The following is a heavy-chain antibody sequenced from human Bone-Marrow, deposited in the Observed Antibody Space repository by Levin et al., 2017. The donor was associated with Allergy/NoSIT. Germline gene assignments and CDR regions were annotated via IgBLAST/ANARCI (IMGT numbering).Heavy chain of an antibody. CDR2: LGASGERP. D-gene: IGHD4-11*01. CDR1: GFTFSSYA. CDR3: ASIGGFGTYRGH. Sequence: PGGSLRLSCAATGFTFSSYAMNWVRQAPGKGLEWVSGLGASGERPQYADSVKGRFTISRDTSKNTLYLQMDNLRGDDTGIYYCASIGGFGTYRGHWGQGTLVTV. J-gene: IGHJ4*02. V-gene: IGHV3-23*01.